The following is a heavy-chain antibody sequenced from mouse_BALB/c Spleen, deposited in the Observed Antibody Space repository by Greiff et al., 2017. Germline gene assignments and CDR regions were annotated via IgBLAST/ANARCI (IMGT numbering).Heavy chain of an antibody. CDR3: ARKDYRYDNY. J-gene: IGHJ2*01. V-gene: IGHV1S81*02. D-gene: IGHD2-14*01. Sequence: VQLQQSGAELVKPGASVKLSCKASGYTFTSYYMYWVKQRPGQGLEWIGEINPSNGGTNFNEKFKSKATLTVDKSSSTAYMQLSSLTSEDSAVYYCARKDYRYDNYWGQGTTLTVSS. CDR1: GYTFTSYY. CDR2: INPSNGGT.